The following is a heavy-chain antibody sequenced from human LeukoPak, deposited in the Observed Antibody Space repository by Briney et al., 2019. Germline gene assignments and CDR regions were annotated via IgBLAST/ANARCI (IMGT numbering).Heavy chain of an antibody. CDR1: GYTFTSYY. CDR2: INPSGGST. V-gene: IGHV1-46*01. Sequence: GASVKVSCKASGYTFTSYYMHWVRQAPGQGLEWVGIINPSGGSTSYAQKFQGRVTMTRDTSTSTVYMELSSLRSEDTAVYYCARDWFRQQLVRGLLLHWGQGTLVTVSS. D-gene: IGHD6-13*01. CDR3: ARDWFRQQLVRGLLLH. J-gene: IGHJ4*02.